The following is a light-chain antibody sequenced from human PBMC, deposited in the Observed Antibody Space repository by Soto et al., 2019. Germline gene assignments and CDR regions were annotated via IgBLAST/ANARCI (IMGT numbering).Light chain of an antibody. CDR3: ATWDSSLTSVV. V-gene: IGLV1-51*01. Sequence: QAVVTQPPSVSAAPGQKVTVSCFGTNSNIGNNYVAWYQQLPGTAPKLLIRDNDKRPSGIPDRFSGSKSGTSATLGISGLQTGDEADYYCATWDSSLTSVVFGGGTKLTVL. CDR1: NSNIGNNY. CDR2: DND. J-gene: IGLJ2*01.